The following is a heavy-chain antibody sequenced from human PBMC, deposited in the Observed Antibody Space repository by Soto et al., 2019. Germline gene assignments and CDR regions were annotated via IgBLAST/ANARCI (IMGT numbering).Heavy chain of an antibody. J-gene: IGHJ4*02. D-gene: IGHD6-13*01. CDR1: GFTFSSYA. CDR2: ISGSGGST. V-gene: IGHV3-23*01. CDR3: AKDQGSSWYEIDY. Sequence: AGGSLRLSCAASGFTFSSYAMSWVRQAPGKGLEWVSAISGSGGSTYYADSVKGRFTISRDNSKNTLYLQMNSLRAEDTAVYYCAKDQGSSWYEIDYWGQRTLVTVSS.